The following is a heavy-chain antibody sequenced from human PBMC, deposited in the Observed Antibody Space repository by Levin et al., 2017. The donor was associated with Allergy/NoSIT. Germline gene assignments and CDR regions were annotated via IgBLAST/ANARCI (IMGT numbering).Heavy chain of an antibody. CDR2: ISGSGGST. Sequence: LSLTCAASGFPFSSYAMSWVRQAPGKGLEWVSAISGSGGSTYYADSVKGRFTISRDNSKNTLYLQMNSLRAEDTAVYYCAKDGVVVVPAASLRRGRETLHGPNDYWGQGTLVTVSS. CDR1: GFPFSSYA. V-gene: IGHV3-23*01. D-gene: IGHD2-2*01. J-gene: IGHJ4*02. CDR3: AKDGVVVVPAASLRRGRETLHGPNDY.